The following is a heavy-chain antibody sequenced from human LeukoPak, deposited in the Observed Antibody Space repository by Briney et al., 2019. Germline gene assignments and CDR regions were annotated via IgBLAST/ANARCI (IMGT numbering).Heavy chain of an antibody. CDR1: GGTFSSYA. CDR3: ARDDGWFDP. V-gene: IGHV1-2*02. J-gene: IGHJ5*02. CDR2: ITPTSGGT. D-gene: IGHD5-24*01. Sequence: VASVKVSCKASGGTFSSYAISWVRQAPGQGLEWMGWITPTSGGTNYAQKFQGRVTMTRDTSITTAYMELSRLRSDDTAVYYCARDDGWFDPWGQGTLVTVSS.